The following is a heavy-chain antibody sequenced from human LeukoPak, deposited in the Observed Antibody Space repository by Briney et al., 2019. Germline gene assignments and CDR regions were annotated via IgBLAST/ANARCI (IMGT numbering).Heavy chain of an antibody. J-gene: IGHJ5*02. V-gene: IGHV4-39*02. Sequence: SETLSLTCTVSGGSISSSSYYWGWIRQPPGKGLEWIGSIYYSGSTYYNPSLKSRVTISVDTSKNQFSLKLSSVTAADTAVYYCARDQATVTTSTQQKQKYNWFDPWGQGTLVTVSS. CDR2: IYYSGST. D-gene: IGHD4-17*01. CDR3: ARDQATVTTSTQQKQKYNWFDP. CDR1: GGSISSSSYY.